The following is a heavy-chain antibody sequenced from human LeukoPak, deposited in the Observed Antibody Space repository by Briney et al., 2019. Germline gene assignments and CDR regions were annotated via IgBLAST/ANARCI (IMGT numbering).Heavy chain of an antibody. J-gene: IGHJ4*02. CDR2: IIPILGIA. CDR3: AISYYYDSSGYYLLLSDY. V-gene: IGHV1-69*02. Sequence: SVKVSCKASGGTFSSYTISWVRQAPGQGLEWMGRIIPILGIANYAQKLQGRVTITADKSTSTAYMELSSLGSEDTAVYYCAISYYYDSSGYYLLLSDYWGQGTLVTVSS. D-gene: IGHD3-22*01. CDR1: GGTFSSYT.